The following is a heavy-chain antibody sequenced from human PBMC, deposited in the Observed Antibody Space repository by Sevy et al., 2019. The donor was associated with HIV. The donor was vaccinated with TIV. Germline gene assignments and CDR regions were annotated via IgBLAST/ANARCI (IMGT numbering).Heavy chain of an antibody. J-gene: IGHJ4*02. Sequence: GGSLRLSCAASGFTFSSYWMSWVRQAPGKGLEWVANIKQDGSEKYYVDSVKGRFTISRDNAKNSLYLQMNSLRVEDTAVYYCARVRYDSALYYFDYWGQGTLVTVSS. D-gene: IGHD6-19*01. CDR1: GFTFSSYW. CDR2: IKQDGSEK. CDR3: ARVRYDSALYYFDY. V-gene: IGHV3-7*01.